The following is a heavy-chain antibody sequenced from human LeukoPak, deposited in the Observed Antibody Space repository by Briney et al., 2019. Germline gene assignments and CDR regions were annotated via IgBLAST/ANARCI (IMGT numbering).Heavy chain of an antibody. J-gene: IGHJ6*02. CDR1: GLTFSSYT. D-gene: IGHD6-13*01. CDR3: AKNDDSSSWSAPLSYYYCGMDV. V-gene: IGHV3-23*01. CDR2: ISVGSGST. Sequence: GGSLRLSCAASGLTFSSYTMNWVRQAPGKGLEWVSAISVGSGSTYYADSVKGRFTISGDNSKNTLYLQMNSLRAEDTAVYYCAKNDDSSSWSAPLSYYYCGMDVWGQGTTVTVSS.